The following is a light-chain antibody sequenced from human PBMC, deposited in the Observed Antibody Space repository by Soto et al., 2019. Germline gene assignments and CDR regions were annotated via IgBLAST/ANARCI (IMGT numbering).Light chain of an antibody. Sequence: EIVLTQSPGTLSLSPGERGTLSCRASQSVTSYLAWYQQKPGQAPRLLIYDVSNRASGIPARFSGSGSETDFTLTISSLEPEDFAVYYCQQRSDWPLTFGQGTRLEIK. CDR2: DVS. J-gene: IGKJ5*01. V-gene: IGKV3-11*01. CDR3: QQRSDWPLT. CDR1: QSVTSY.